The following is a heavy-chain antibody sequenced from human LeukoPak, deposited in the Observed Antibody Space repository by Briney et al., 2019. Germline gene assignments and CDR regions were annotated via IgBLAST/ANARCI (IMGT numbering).Heavy chain of an antibody. Sequence: GGSLRLSCAASGFTFSSYSMHWVRQAPGKGLEWVSSISSSSSYIYYADSVKGRFTISRDNDKNSLYLQMKRLRAEDTAVYYCVSSIVDTRSWGQGTLVTVSS. V-gene: IGHV3-21*01. CDR3: VSSIVDTRS. CDR1: GFTFSSYS. J-gene: IGHJ4*02. D-gene: IGHD3-22*01. CDR2: ISSSSSYI.